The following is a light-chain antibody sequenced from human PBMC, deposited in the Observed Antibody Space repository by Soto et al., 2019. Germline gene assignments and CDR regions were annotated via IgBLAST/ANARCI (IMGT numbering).Light chain of an antibody. J-gene: IGLJ2*01. V-gene: IGLV1-44*01. CDR3: ASWDDDLNGLL. Sequence: QSVLTQPPSASGTPGQRVTISCSGIRSNIGSNFVNWYQKLPGTAPKLLIHSNNERPSGVPGRFSGSKSGTSASLAISGLQSEDEADYYCASWDDDLNGLLFGGGTKLTFL. CDR1: RSNIGSNF. CDR2: SNN.